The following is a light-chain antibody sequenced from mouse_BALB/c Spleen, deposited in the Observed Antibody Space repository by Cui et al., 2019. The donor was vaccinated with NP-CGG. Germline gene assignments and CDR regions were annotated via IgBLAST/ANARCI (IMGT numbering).Light chain of an antibody. Sequence: AVVTQVSALTTSPGETVTVTCGASTGSVTTSNYANWVQEKPYHLFTCLICGTNNRAPGVPARFSGSLIGDKAALTITGAQTDDEAIYFCALWYSNHWVFGGGSKQTVL. CDR3: ALWYSNHWV. V-gene: IGLV1*01. CDR2: GTN. CDR1: TGSVTTSNY. J-gene: IGLJ1*01.